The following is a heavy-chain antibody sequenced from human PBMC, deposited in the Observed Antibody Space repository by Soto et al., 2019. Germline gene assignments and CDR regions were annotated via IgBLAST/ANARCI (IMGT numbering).Heavy chain of an antibody. CDR1: GGTFSSYA. Sequence: QVQLVQSGAEVKKPGSSVKVSCKASGGTFSSYAISWVRQAPGQGLEWMGGIIPISETTNYAQKFQGRVTTTADESKSTAYTELSSLRSEDTAVYYCARSQGSSTSLAIYYYYYYGMDVWGQGTTVTVSS. V-gene: IGHV1-69*01. D-gene: IGHD2-2*01. CDR3: ARSQGSSTSLAIYYYYYYGMDV. J-gene: IGHJ6*02. CDR2: IIPISETT.